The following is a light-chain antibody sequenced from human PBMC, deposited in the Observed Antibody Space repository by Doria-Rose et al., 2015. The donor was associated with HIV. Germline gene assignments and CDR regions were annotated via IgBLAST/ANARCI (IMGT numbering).Light chain of an antibody. Sequence: TQSPSTLSLSPGDRATLSCRASHSFSSTYLAWYQQKPGQARSLLIYDGSTRATGIPDRFSASGSGTDFTLTINRLEPEDFALYYCHQYGTSWTFGQGTKVEI. CDR1: HSFSSTY. CDR3: HQYGTSWT. CDR2: DGS. J-gene: IGKJ1*01. V-gene: IGKV3-20*01.